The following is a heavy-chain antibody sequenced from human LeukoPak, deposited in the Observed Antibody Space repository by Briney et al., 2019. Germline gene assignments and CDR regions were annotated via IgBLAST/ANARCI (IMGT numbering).Heavy chain of an antibody. CDR1: DDSITMYY. CDR3: ARVVRGYSGYDSYYYYYMDV. CDR2: IYHSGST. D-gene: IGHD5-12*01. V-gene: IGHV4-38-2*02. Sequence: SETLSLTCTVSDDSITMYYWTWIRQPPGKGLEWIGSIYHSGSTYYNPSLKSRVTISVDTSKNQFSLKLSSVTAADTAVYYCARVVRGYSGYDSYYYYYMDVWGKGTTVTVSS. J-gene: IGHJ6*03.